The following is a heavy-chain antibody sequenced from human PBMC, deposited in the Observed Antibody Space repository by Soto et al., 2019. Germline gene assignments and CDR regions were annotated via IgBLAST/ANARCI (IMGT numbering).Heavy chain of an antibody. CDR1: GFTFTDYY. Sequence: QVQLVQSGPEVKKPGASVNVSCEASGFTFTDYYIYWVRQAPGQGLEWMGWIDPSSGATRSAQKFQGRVTMTRDTSIRAAYMELSGLTSADTAVYYCLGGKCRGSWGQGALVVVSS. CDR3: LGGKCRGS. J-gene: IGHJ1*01. D-gene: IGHD2-15*01. CDR2: IDPSSGAT. V-gene: IGHV1-2*02.